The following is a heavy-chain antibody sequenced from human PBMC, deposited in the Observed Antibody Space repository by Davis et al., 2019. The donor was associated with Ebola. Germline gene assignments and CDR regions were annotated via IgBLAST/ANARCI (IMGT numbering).Heavy chain of an antibody. V-gene: IGHV4-61*01. CDR1: PGSVSSGNYY. CDR3: ARDLNLWFRD. D-gene: IGHD3-10*01. J-gene: IGHJ4*02. Sequence: PGGSLRLSCSVSPGSVSSGNYYWSWIRQPPGKGLEYVGHIYYSGSTSYNPSLRSRVTVTLDTSKTQFSLMLRSVTAADTAVYYCARDLNLWFRDWGQGILVTVAS. CDR2: IYYSGST.